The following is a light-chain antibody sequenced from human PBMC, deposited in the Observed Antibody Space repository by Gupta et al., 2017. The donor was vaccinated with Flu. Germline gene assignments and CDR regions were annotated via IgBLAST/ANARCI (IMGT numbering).Light chain of an antibody. CDR2: GAA. Sequence: EFVLTQSPVTLSLSTGERATLSCRASQSVSSRYLAWYQQKPGQAPRLLIYGAASRATGIPDRFSGSGSGTDFTLTISRLEPEDFAVYYCQQYGSSPPYTFGQGTKLEIK. CDR1: QSVSSRY. V-gene: IGKV3-20*01. CDR3: QQYGSSPPYT. J-gene: IGKJ2*01.